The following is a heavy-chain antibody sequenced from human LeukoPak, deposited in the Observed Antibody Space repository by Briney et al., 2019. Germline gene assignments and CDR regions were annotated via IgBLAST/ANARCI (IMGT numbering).Heavy chain of an antibody. CDR2: INPNSGGT. J-gene: IGHJ4*02. V-gene: IGHV1-2*02. CDR3: ARTPPYYDFWSGYYLDY. Sequence: ASVKVSCKASGYTLTGYYMHWVRQAPGQGLEWMGWINPNSGGTNYAQKLQGRVTMTTDTSTSTDYMELRSLRSDDTAVYYCARTPPYYDFWSGYYLDYWGQGTLVTVSS. D-gene: IGHD3-3*01. CDR1: GYTLTGYY.